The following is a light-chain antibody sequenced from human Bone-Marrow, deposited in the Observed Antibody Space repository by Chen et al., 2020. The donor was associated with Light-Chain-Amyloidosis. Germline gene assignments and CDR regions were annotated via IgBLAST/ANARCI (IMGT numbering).Light chain of an antibody. CDR1: DLPTKY. CDR3: QSADSSGTYEVI. J-gene: IGLJ2*01. CDR2: RDT. Sequence: YELTQPPSVSVSPGQTARNTCSVDDLPTKYAYWYQQKPGQAPVLVIHRDTERPSGISERFSGSSSGTTATLTISGVQAEDEADYHCQSADSSGTYEVIFGGGTKLTVL. V-gene: IGLV3-25*03.